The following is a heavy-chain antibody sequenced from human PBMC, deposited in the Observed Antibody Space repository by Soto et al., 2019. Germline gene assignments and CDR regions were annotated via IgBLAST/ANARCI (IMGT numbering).Heavy chain of an antibody. Sequence: SETLSLTCTVSGGSISSGDYYWSWIRQPPGKGLEWIGYIYYSGSTYYNPSLKSRVTISVDTSKNQFSLKLSSVTAADTAVYYCARKAIMITFGGVIVTGYFDYWGQGTLVTVSS. V-gene: IGHV4-30-4*01. CDR3: ARKAIMITFGGVIVTGYFDY. D-gene: IGHD3-16*02. J-gene: IGHJ4*02. CDR1: GGSISSGDYY. CDR2: IYYSGST.